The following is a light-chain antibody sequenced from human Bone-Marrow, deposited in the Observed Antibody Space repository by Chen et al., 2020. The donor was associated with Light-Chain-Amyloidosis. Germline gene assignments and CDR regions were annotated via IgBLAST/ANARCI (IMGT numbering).Light chain of an antibody. J-gene: IGKJ5*01. V-gene: IGKV1-13*02. Sequence: AVQLTQSPSSLSASVGDRVTISCRASQDIGTSLAWSQHKPGESPRLLIYDASTLESGVPFRFGGRGSGTDFTLTITGLQPEDFATYFCQQFAFYLVTFGPGTRL. CDR1: QDIGTS. CDR2: DAS. CDR3: QQFAFYLVT.